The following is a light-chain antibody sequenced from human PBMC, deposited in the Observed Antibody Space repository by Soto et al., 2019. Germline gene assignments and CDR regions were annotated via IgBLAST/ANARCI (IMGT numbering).Light chain of an antibody. CDR3: QNNNTGPWR. CDR2: GAS. V-gene: IGKV3-15*01. Sequence: EIVMTQSPATLSVSPGERATLSCRASQSVSSNLAWYQQKPGQAPRLLIYGASTRATGIPARFSGSGSGTEFTLTISSLQSEDFAVYYCQNNNTGPWRFGQGTKVDTK. CDR1: QSVSSN. J-gene: IGKJ1*01.